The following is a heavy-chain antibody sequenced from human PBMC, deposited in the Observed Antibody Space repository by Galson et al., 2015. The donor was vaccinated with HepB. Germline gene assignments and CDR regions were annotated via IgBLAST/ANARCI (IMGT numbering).Heavy chain of an antibody. Sequence: SVKVSCKASGYTFTSYGISWVRQAPGKGLEWMGWISAYNGNTNYAQKLQGRVTMTTDTSTSTAYMELKSLRSDDTAVYYCARDRWGPTIVARARESEGNNWFYPWGQGTLVTVSS. CDR1: GYTFTSYG. V-gene: IGHV1-18*01. CDR2: ISAYNGNT. J-gene: IGHJ5*02. CDR3: ARDRWGPTIVARARESEGNNWFYP. D-gene: IGHD3-3*01.